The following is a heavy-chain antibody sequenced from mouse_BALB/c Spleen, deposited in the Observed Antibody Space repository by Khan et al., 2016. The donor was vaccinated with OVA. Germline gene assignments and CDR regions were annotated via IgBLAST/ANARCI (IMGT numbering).Heavy chain of an antibody. CDR2: INTNTGEP. CDR3: ARPPYFSYVMVY. J-gene: IGHJ4*01. CDR1: GYTFTNYG. Sequence: QIQLVQSGPELKKPGETVKISCKASGYTFTNYGLNWVKQAPGKGLQWMGWINTNTGEPTYAVDFKGRFAFSLETSASTAYLQINNLTNEDRTTYFCARPPYFSYVMVYWGQGTSVTVSS. D-gene: IGHD2-10*01. V-gene: IGHV9-1*02.